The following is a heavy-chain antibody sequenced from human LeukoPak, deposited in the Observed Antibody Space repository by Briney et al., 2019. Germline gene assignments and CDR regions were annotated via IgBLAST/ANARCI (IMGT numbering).Heavy chain of an antibody. D-gene: IGHD3-10*01. V-gene: IGHV4-31*03. Sequence: SETLSLTCTVSGGSISSGGYYWGWIRQHPGKGLEWIGYIYYSGSTYYNPSLKSRVTISVDTSKNQFSPKLSSVTAADTAVYYCGSGSLPGGGRYYFDYWGQGTLVTVSS. J-gene: IGHJ4*02. CDR3: GSGSLPGGGRYYFDY. CDR1: GGSISSGGYY. CDR2: IYYSGST.